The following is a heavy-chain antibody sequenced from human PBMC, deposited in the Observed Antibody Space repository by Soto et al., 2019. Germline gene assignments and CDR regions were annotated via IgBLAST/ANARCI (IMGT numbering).Heavy chain of an antibody. V-gene: IGHV1-8*01. CDR3: GKVSRKGSAIDFDY. CDR2: VNPNNGDT. J-gene: IGHJ4*02. D-gene: IGHD3-10*01. Sequence: QVPLVQSVAELKKPGASVKVSCKASGYTFSNYDMNWVRQATGQGPEWIGWVNPNNGDTGYAQKFQGRVTLTTDISTPTAYLELTRLRSEDTAIYYCGKVSRKGSAIDFDYWCQGTRITVSS. CDR1: GYTFSNYD.